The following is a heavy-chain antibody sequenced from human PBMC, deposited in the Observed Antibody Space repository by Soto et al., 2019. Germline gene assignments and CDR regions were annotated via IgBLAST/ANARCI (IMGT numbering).Heavy chain of an antibody. D-gene: IGHD3-9*01. CDR2: INTGNGNT. CDR1: GYTFTTYA. Sequence: ASVKVSCKASGYTFTTYAMHWVRQAPGQRLEWMGWINTGNGNTKYSQKLQGRVTITRDTSASTAYLELSSLRSEDTAVYYCARGFDILSAIYYYYMDVWGKGTTVTVSS. CDR3: ARGFDILSAIYYYYMDV. J-gene: IGHJ6*03. V-gene: IGHV1-3*04.